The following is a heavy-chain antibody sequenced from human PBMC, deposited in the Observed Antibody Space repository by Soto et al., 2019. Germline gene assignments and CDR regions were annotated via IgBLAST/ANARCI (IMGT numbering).Heavy chain of an antibody. J-gene: IGHJ6*02. Sequence: PSETLSLTCAVYGGSFSGYYWSWIRQPPGKGLEWSGEINHSGSTNYNPSLKSRVTISVDTSKNQFSLKLSSVTAADTAVYYCARGSNTIFGVVIPPHGMDVWGQGTTVTVSS. V-gene: IGHV4-34*01. CDR1: GGSFSGYY. CDR3: ARGSNTIFGVVIPPHGMDV. D-gene: IGHD3-3*01. CDR2: INHSGST.